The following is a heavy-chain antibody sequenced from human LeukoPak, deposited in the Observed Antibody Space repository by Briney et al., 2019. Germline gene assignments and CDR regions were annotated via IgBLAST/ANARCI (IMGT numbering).Heavy chain of an antibody. CDR3: ARGEMATIPGPNFDY. V-gene: IGHV4-38-2*02. CDR2: IYHSGST. D-gene: IGHD5-24*01. CDR1: GGSISSGYY. Sequence: SETLSLTCTVSGGSISSGYYWGWIRQPPGKGLEWIGSIYHSGSTYYNPSLKSRVTISVDTSKNQFSLKLSSVTAADTAVYYCARGEMATIPGPNFDYWGQGTLVTVSS. J-gene: IGHJ4*02.